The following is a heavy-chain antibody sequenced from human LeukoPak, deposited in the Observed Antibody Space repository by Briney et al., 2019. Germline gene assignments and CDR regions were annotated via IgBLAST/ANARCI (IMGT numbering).Heavy chain of an antibody. J-gene: IGHJ4*02. D-gene: IGHD1-26*01. CDR2: ISSSGGST. V-gene: IGHV3-23*01. CDR3: AKGERSGDYYKDSFDF. Sequence: GGSLRLSCAPSGFILSSYVMSWVRQAPGKGLEWVSGISSSGGSTYYADSVKGRFTISRDNSKNTLYLQMNSLRAEDTAVYFCAKGERSGDYYKDSFDFWGQGTLVTVSS. CDR1: GFILSSYV.